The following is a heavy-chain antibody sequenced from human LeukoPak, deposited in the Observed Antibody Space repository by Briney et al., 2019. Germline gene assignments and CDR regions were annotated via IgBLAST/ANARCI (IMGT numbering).Heavy chain of an antibody. Sequence: PSETLSLTCAVYGGSFSGYYWSWIRQPPGKGLEWIGEINHSGSTNYNPSLKSRVTISVDTSKNQFSLKLSSVTAADTAVYYCARVPTDYDILTGYYGRNAFDIWGQGTMVTVSS. V-gene: IGHV4-34*01. CDR3: ARVPTDYDILTGYYGRNAFDI. J-gene: IGHJ3*02. CDR1: GGSFSGYY. CDR2: INHSGST. D-gene: IGHD3-9*01.